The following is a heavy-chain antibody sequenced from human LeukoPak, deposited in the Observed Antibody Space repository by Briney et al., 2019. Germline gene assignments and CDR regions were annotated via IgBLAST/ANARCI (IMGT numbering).Heavy chain of an antibody. J-gene: IGHJ4*02. CDR2: ISYDGSNK. D-gene: IGHD6-13*01. Sequence: GGSLRLSCAASGFTFSSYGMHWVRQAPGKGLEWVAVISYDGSNKYYADSVKGRFTISRDNSKNTPYLQMNSLRAEDTAVYYCARDSSSWVEGGLDYWGQGTLVTVSS. CDR1: GFTFSSYG. CDR3: ARDSSSWVEGGLDY. V-gene: IGHV3-30*03.